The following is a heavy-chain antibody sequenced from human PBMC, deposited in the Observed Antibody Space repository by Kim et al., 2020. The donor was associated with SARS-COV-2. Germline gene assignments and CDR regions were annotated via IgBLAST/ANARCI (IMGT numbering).Heavy chain of an antibody. J-gene: IGHJ3*02. V-gene: IGHV3-30-3*01. CDR1: GFTFSSYA. Sequence: GGSLRLSCAASGFTFSSYAMHWVRQAPGKGLEWVAVISYDGSNKYYADSVKGRFTISRDNSKNTLYLQMNSLRAEDTAVYYCARAGDIVVVPAAFWGAFDIWGQGTMVTVSS. CDR2: ISYDGSNK. CDR3: ARAGDIVVVPAAFWGAFDI. D-gene: IGHD2-2*01.